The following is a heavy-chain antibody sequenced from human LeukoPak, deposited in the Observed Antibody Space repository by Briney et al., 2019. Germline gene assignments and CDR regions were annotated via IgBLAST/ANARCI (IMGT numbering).Heavy chain of an antibody. CDR2: ISAYNGNT. CDR3: ARDRLGYCSSTSCGVPDY. CDR1: GYTFTSYG. V-gene: IGHV1-18*01. D-gene: IGHD2-2*01. J-gene: IGHJ4*02. Sequence: ASVKVSCKASGYTFTSYGISWVRQAPGQGLEWMGWISAYNGNTNYAQKLQGRVTMTTDTSTSTAYMELRSLRSDDTAVYYCARDRLGYCSSTSCGVPDYWGQGTLVTVSS.